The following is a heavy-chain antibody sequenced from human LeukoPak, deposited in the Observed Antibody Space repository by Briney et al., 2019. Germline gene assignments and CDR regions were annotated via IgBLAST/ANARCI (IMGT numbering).Heavy chain of an antibody. CDR2: IVGGVIF. D-gene: IGHD4-17*01. Sequence: GGSLRLSCAVSGFNINNNAMSWGRQAPGKGGEGGSYIVGGVIFFYAYSVKVRFTISRDTSKSTVFLQMDSLRPEYTAIYYCATTTWTGKFPDYFDDWGQGTLVTVST. CDR1: GFNINNNA. V-gene: IGHV3-53*01. J-gene: IGHJ4*02. CDR3: ATTTWTGKFPDYFDD.